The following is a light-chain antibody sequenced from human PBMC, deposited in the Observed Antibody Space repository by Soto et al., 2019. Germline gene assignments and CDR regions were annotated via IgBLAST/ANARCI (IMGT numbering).Light chain of an antibody. CDR1: QSVRNNY. CDR3: QHYSYSPQFT. CDR2: GAS. J-gene: IGKJ3*01. V-gene: IGKV3-20*01. Sequence: ELVLTQSPGTLSLSPGERATLSCRASQSVRNNYLAWYQQRPGQAPRLLIYGASQRATGIPDRFSGSGSGTDFTLTISRLEPEDFAVYYCQHYSYSPQFTSGLGPKWISN.